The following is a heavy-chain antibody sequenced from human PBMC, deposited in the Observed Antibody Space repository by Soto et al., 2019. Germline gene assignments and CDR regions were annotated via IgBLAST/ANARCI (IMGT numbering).Heavy chain of an antibody. CDR2: ISYDGSNK. Sequence: GGSLRLSCAASGFTFSSYAMHWVRQAPGKGLEWVAVISYDGSNKYYADSVKGRFTISRDNSKNTLYLQMNSLRAEDTAVYYCARAKTMVRGVAHKDYYYMEVWGKGTTVTVSS. D-gene: IGHD3-10*01. V-gene: IGHV3-30-3*01. CDR1: GFTFSSYA. CDR3: ARAKTMVRGVAHKDYYYMEV. J-gene: IGHJ6*03.